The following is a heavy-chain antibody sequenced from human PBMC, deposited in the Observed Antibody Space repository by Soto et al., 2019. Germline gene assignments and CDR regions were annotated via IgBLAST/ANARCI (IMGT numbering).Heavy chain of an antibody. J-gene: IGHJ4*02. CDR2: INPSGGGT. D-gene: IGHD1-26*01. CDR3: ARERGA. CDR1: GYTFTDYR. V-gene: IGHV1-46*01. Sequence: QVQLVQSGAEVKEPGASVKVSCKASGYTFTDYRMHWVRQAPGQGLEWMGMINPSGGGTSYAQKCQGRVTMNRDTSTSTVCMDLSRLRSEDTAVYYCARERGAWGQGTLVTVSS.